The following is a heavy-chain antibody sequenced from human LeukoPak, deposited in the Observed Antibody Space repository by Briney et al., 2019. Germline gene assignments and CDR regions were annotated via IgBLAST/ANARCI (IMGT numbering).Heavy chain of an antibody. V-gene: IGHV4-59*08. CDR2: IYYSGST. J-gene: IGHJ4*02. CDR3: ARAGYYDSSGYYSGNDY. Sequence: SETLSLTCTVSGGSISSYYWSWIRQPPGKGLEWIGYIYYSGSTNYNPSLKSRVTISVDTSKNQFSLRLSSVTAADTAVYYCARAGYYDSSGYYSGNDYWGQGTLVTVSS. CDR1: GGSISSYY. D-gene: IGHD3-22*01.